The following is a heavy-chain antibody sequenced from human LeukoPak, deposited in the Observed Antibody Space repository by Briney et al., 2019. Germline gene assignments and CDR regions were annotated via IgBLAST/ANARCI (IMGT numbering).Heavy chain of an antibody. CDR1: GFTFSSYG. CDR3: AKVRDSSSWSYYYYYCGMDV. Sequence: GRSLRLSCAASGFTFSSYGMHWVRQAPGKGLEWVAVISYDGTNKYYADSVKSRFTISRDNSKNTLYLQMNSLRAEDTAVYYCAKVRDSSSWSYYYYYCGMDVWGKWTTVTVSS. V-gene: IGHV3-30*18. D-gene: IGHD6-13*01. CDR2: ISYDGTNK. J-gene: IGHJ6*04.